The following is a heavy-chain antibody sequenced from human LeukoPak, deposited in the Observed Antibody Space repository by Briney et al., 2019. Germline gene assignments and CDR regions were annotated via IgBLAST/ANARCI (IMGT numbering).Heavy chain of an antibody. D-gene: IGHD3-16*01. CDR1: GFTFRSYG. V-gene: IGHV3-30*02. CDR3: ANGGGASDVIDY. CDR2: IRYDGSNK. Sequence: GGSLRLSCAASGFTFRSYGMHWVRQAPGKGLEWVAYIRYDGSNKFYTVSVKGRFTISRDNSKNTLYLQMNSLRSEDTGVYYCANGGGASDVIDYWGQGTLVTVSS. J-gene: IGHJ4*02.